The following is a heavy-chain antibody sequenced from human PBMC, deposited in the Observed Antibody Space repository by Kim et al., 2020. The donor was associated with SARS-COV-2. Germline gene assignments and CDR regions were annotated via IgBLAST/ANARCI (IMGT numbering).Heavy chain of an antibody. J-gene: IGHJ4*02. V-gene: IGHV4-34*01. Sequence: SETLSLTCAVYGGSFSGYYLSWIRQPPGKGLEWIGEINHSGSTNYNPSLKSRVTISVDTSKNQFSLQLSSVTAADTAVYYCARESSSSCDYWFQGTLVTV. CDR2: INHSGST. CDR1: GGSFSGYY. D-gene: IGHD6-13*01. CDR3: ARESSSSCDY.